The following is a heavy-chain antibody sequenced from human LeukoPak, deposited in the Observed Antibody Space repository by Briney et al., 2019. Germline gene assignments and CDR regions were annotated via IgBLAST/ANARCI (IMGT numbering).Heavy chain of an antibody. CDR2: INHSGST. J-gene: IGHJ4*02. CDR3: ARAVVRGTFDY. CDR1: GGSFSGYY. D-gene: IGHD3-10*01. Sequence: SETLSLTCAVYGGSFSGYYWSWIRQPPGKGLEWIGEINHSGSTNYNPSLKSRVTISADTSKNQFSLKLSSVTAADTAVYYCARAVVRGTFDYWGQGTLVTVSS. V-gene: IGHV4-34*01.